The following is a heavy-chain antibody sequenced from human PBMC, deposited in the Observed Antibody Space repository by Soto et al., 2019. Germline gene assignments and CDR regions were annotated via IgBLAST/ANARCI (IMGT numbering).Heavy chain of an antibody. CDR1: GDTFSSYS. CDR2: FSPIFGAP. Sequence: GASGKVSGKASGDTFSSYSFSWVRQVPGQGLEWMGGFSPIFGAPNYAQNFLDRVTIAADQCARSVYLDLRRLRTDDTADYALDKGATGGGYSYGNLWGQGTLVTVSS. J-gene: IGHJ5*02. D-gene: IGHD5-18*01. CDR3: DKGATGGGYSYGNL. V-gene: IGHV1-69*13.